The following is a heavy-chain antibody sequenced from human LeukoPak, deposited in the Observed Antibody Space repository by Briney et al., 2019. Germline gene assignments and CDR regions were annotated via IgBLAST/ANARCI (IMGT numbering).Heavy chain of an antibody. CDR2: IRSKAYGGTT. CDR1: GFIFGDYA. CDR3: SAYDPSDYYGMDV. Sequence: PGVSVRLSCTASGFIFGDYAMTWVRQAPGKGRVGVGFIRSKAYGGTTEFAASVKNRFIISRDDSKSIAYLQMNSLKAEDTAVYYCSAYDPSDYYGMDVWGQGTTVTVS. D-gene: IGHD5-12*01. J-gene: IGHJ6*02. V-gene: IGHV3-49*04.